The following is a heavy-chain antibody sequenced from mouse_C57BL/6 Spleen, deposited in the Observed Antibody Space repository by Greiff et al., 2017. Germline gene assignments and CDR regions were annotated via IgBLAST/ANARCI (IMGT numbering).Heavy chain of an antibody. CDR3: ARDDGYYGY. D-gene: IGHD2-3*01. V-gene: IGHV1-81*01. J-gene: IGHJ2*01. Sequence: VQRVESGAELARPGASVKLSCKASGYTFTSYGISWVKQRTGQGLEWIGEIYPRSGNTYYNEKFKGKATLTADKSSSTAYMELRSLTSEDSAVYFCARDDGYYGYWGQGTTLTVSS. CDR1: GYTFTSYG. CDR2: IYPRSGNT.